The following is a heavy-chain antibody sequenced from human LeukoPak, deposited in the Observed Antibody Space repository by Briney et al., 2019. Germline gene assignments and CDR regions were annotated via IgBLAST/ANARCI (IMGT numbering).Heavy chain of an antibody. J-gene: IGHJ2*01. CDR3: ARDTPDYGVNSGYFDL. V-gene: IGHV3-30-3*01. CDR2: ISYDGSNK. D-gene: IGHD4-23*01. Sequence: PGGSLRLSCAASGFTFSSFAMHWVRQTPGKGREWVAVISYDGSNKYYADSVKGRFTISRDNSNPTLYLQMNSLRAEDTAVYYCARDTPDYGVNSGYFDLWGRGTLVTVSS. CDR1: GFTFSSFA.